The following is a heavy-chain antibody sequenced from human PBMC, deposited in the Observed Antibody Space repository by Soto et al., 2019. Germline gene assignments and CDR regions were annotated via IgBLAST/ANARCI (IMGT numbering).Heavy chain of an antibody. CDR3: ARDWTYYYGSGSYSNFDY. D-gene: IGHD3-10*01. CDR1: GYTFTSYG. J-gene: IGHJ4*02. Sequence: QVQLVQSGAEVKKPGASVKVSCKASGYTFTSYGISWVRQAPGQGLEWMGWISAYNGNTNYAQKLQGRVTMTTDKSTSTAYMELRSLRSDDTAVYYCARDWTYYYGSGSYSNFDYWGQGTLVTVSS. CDR2: ISAYNGNT. V-gene: IGHV1-18*01.